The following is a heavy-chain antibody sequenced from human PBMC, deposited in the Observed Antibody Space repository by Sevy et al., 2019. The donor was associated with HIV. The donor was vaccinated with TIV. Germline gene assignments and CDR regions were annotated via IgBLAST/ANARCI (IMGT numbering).Heavy chain of an antibody. Sequence: GGSLRLSCAASGFTFSNYAMNWVRQAPGKGLEWVSGISGSGGSGDKTNYADSVKRRFTISRDDSKNSLYLQLISLRAEDTAIYYCARKYDSSGYFDYWGQGTLVTVSS. D-gene: IGHD3-22*01. J-gene: IGHJ4*02. CDR1: GFTFSNYA. CDR2: ISGSGGSGDKT. V-gene: IGHV3-23*01. CDR3: ARKYDSSGYFDY.